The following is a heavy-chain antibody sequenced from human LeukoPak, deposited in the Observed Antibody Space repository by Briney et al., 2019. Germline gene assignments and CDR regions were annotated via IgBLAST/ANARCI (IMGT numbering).Heavy chain of an antibody. V-gene: IGHV1-18*01. CDR1: GYAFMNYG. CDR3: ARGINSGYDW. J-gene: IGHJ4*02. CDR2: ISTYNGNT. D-gene: IGHD5-12*01. Sequence: ASVKVSCKASGYAFMNYGISWVRQAPGQGLEWMGWISTYNGNTNLAQKLLGRVTMATDRSTTTAYTELRSLRSDDTAVYYCARGINSGYDWWGQGTLVTVSS.